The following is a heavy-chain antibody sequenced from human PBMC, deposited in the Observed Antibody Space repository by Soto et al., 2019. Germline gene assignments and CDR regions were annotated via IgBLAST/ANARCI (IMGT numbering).Heavy chain of an antibody. CDR1: GYTFTNYW. V-gene: IGHV5-51*01. CDR2: IYPGDSDT. Sequence: GESLKISCKGSGYTFTNYWIGWVRQMPGKGLEWMGIIYPGDSDTKYNPSFQGQVTISADKSITTTYLRWTSLKASDTAFYYCAASIFYYGMDVWGQGTTVTVSS. J-gene: IGHJ6*02. CDR3: AASIFYYGMDV.